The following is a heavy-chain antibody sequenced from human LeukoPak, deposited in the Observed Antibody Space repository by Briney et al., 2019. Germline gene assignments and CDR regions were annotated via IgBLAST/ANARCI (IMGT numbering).Heavy chain of an antibody. CDR3: AKEDYYDSRGSSYDY. J-gene: IGHJ4*02. CDR1: GFSFSNYA. Sequence: GGSLRLSCAASGFSFSNYAMSWVRQAPGKGLEWVSAISGSGVSTYYADSVKGRFTISRDNSKNTLYLQMDSLRAEDMAVYYCAKEDYYDSRGSSYDYWGQGILVTVSS. CDR2: ISGSGVST. D-gene: IGHD3-22*01. V-gene: IGHV3-23*01.